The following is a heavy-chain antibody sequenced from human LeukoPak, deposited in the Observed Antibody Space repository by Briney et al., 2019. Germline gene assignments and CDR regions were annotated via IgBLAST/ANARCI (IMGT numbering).Heavy chain of an antibody. CDR3: ARFDSSGYFDAFDI. D-gene: IGHD3-22*01. V-gene: IGHV4-59*01. CDR2: IYYSGST. CDR1: GGSISSYY. Sequence: SETLSLTCTVSGGSISSYYWSWIRQPPGKGLEWIGYIYYSGSTNYNPSLKSRVTISVDTSKNQSSLKLSSVTAADTAVYYCARFDSSGYFDAFDIWGQGTMVTVSS. J-gene: IGHJ3*02.